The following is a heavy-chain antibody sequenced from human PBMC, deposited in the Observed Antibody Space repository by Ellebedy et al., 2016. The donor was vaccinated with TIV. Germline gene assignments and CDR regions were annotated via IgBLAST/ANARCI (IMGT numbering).Heavy chain of an antibody. J-gene: IGHJ4*02. V-gene: IGHV3-23*01. CDR3: TRDVGYVAGPGGY. D-gene: IGHD6-19*01. CDR1: AVTFSNYP. CDR2: ISVTGDLT. Sequence: PGGSLRLSCAASAVTFSNYPMSWVRQAPGKGLGWVPSISVTGDLTYYAYFVKGRFTVSRDNSTNTLYLQMNSLRAEDTAVYDCTRDVGYVAGPGGYWGQGTLVTVSS.